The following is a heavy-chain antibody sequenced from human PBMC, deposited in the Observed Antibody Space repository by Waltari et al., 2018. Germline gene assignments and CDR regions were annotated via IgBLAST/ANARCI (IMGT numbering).Heavy chain of an antibody. V-gene: IGHV4-30-4*01. J-gene: IGHJ4*02. CDR2: IHRSGTT. CDR3: CNLRGGTGGRGY. CDR1: DGSISSGANY. D-gene: IGHD2-8*02. Sequence: QVQVQESGPGLVKPSQTLSLACSVSDGSISSGANYWSWTRQPPGKGLDYIGHIHRSGTTYYNPPLRGRISISVDTSKNEFSLKLTSVTAADTAVYYCCNLRGGTGGRGYWGQGILVTVSS.